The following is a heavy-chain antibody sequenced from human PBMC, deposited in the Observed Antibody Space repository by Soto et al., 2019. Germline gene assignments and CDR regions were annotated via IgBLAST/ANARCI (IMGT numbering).Heavy chain of an antibody. CDR2: ISGSGGRT. D-gene: IGHD2-21*01. Sequence: EVQLLESGGGLIQPGGSLRLSCEASGFTFSNYDMTWVRLAPGKGLEWVSTISGSGGRTFYADPVKGRFTISRDNSKNTLYLQMKGLRAEDMAVYYCAKEMIASTLADFFDYWGQGTVVTVSP. CDR1: GFTFSNYD. J-gene: IGHJ4*02. V-gene: IGHV3-23*01. CDR3: AKEMIASTLADFFDY.